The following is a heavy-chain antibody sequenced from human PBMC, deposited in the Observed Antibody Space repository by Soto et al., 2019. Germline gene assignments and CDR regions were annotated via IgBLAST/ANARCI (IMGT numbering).Heavy chain of an antibody. CDR2: IIPIFGTA. D-gene: IGHD2-2*02. CDR3: ARGLRGYCSSTSCYKPMDYCYYGMDV. CDR1: GGTFSSYA. J-gene: IGHJ6*02. V-gene: IGHV1-69*01. Sequence: QVQLVQSGAEVKKPGSSVKVSCKASGGTFSSYAISWVRQAPGQGLEWMGGIIPIFGTANYAQKFQGRVTITADESTSTAYMELSRLRSEDTAVYYCARGLRGYCSSTSCYKPMDYCYYGMDVWGQGTTVTVSS.